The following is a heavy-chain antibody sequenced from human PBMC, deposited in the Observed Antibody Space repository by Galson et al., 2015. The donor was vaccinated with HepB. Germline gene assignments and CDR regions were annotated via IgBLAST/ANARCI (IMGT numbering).Heavy chain of an antibody. CDR1: GFTFSAYA. CDR2: IPNDATNK. J-gene: IGHJ5*02. CDR3: VREEYGSGGYGSVMGNWFDP. V-gene: IGHV3-30*04. D-gene: IGHD6-19*01. Sequence: SLRLSCAASGFTFSAYALHWVRQAPGRGLEWVAGIPNDATNKYYADSVKGRFTISRANSRNTIFLHMNSLRIEDTAIYYCVREEYGSGGYGSVMGNWFDPWGQGTLGTVSS.